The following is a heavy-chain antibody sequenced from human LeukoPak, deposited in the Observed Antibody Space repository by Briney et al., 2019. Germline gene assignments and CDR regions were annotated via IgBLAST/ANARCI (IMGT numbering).Heavy chain of an antibody. CDR1: GYTFTGYY. V-gene: IGHV1-2*06. Sequence: GASVKVSCKASGYTFTGYYMHWVRQAPGQGLEWMGRINPNSGGTNYAQEFQGRVTMTRDTSISTAYMELSRLRSDDTAVYYCARGGYDFVYYYYGMDVWGQGTTVTVSS. CDR3: ARGGYDFVYYYYGMDV. D-gene: IGHD3-3*01. J-gene: IGHJ6*02. CDR2: INPNSGGT.